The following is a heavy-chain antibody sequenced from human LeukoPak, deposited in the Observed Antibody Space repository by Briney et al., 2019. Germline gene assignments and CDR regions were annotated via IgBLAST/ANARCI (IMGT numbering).Heavy chain of an antibody. CDR1: GDSISSFY. J-gene: IGHJ4*02. D-gene: IGHD6-13*01. V-gene: IGHV4-4*07. CDR3: ARDVVAAAGTWDY. CDR2: IYSSGST. Sequence: SETLSLTCTVSGDSISSFYWSWIRQPAGKGLEWIGRIYSSGSTNYNPSLESRVTMSVDTSKNQLSLQLSSVTAADTAVYYCARDVVAAAGTWDYWGQGTLVTVSS.